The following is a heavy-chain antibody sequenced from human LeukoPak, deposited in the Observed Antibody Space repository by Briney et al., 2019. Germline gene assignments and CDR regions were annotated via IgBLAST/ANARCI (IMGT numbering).Heavy chain of an antibody. CDR2: ISGSGGST. J-gene: IGHJ5*02. V-gene: IGHV3-23*01. D-gene: IGHD6-19*01. CDR1: GFTFSSYA. Sequence: GGSLRLSCAASGFTFSSYAMSWVRQAPGKGLEGVSAISGSGGSTYYADSVKGRFTISRDNSKNTLYLQMNSLRAEDTAVYYCASLLWYSSALLSWGQGTLVTVSS. CDR3: ASLLWYSSALLS.